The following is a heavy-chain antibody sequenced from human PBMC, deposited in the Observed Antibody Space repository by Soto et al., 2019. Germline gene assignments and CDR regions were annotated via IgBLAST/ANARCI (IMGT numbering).Heavy chain of an antibody. CDR2: IKSKTDGGTT. J-gene: IGHJ6*02. D-gene: IGHD2-2*02. CDR1: GFTFSNAW. V-gene: IGHV3-15*01. CDR3: TTVPLYCSSTSCYRGYYYYGMDV. Sequence: SLRLSCAASGFTFSNAWMSWVRQAPGKGLEWVGRIKSKTDGGTTDYAAPVKGRFTISRDDSKNTLYLQMNSLKTEDTAVYYCTTVPLYCSSTSCYRGYYYYGMDVWGQGTTVTVSS.